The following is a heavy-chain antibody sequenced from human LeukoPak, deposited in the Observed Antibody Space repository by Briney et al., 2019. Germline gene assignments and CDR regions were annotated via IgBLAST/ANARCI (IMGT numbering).Heavy chain of an antibody. V-gene: IGHV1-2*02. Sequence: ASVKVSCKTSGYMFTAYDLHWVRQAPGQGLEWMGWINPNSGATNYAQSFQGRVTMTRDTPINTAYMELTRLKPDDTALYYCAKDTGDYRSGSNYHPWGQGTLVTVSS. D-gene: IGHD3-10*01. CDR3: AKDTGDYRSGSNYHP. CDR2: INPNSGAT. J-gene: IGHJ5*02. CDR1: GYMFTAYD.